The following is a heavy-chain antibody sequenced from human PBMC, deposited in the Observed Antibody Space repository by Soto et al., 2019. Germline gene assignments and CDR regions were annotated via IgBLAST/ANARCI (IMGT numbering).Heavy chain of an antibody. CDR3: ARVDPRGVAVVRDY. CDR2: ISGFNGQK. J-gene: IGHJ4*02. V-gene: IGHV1-18*01. D-gene: IGHD3-10*01. Sequence: QVQLVQSGPEVKKPGASVKVSCKAYGNTFASHGFSWVRQAPGQGLEWMGWISGFNGQKNYALKFQGRVTLTTDTSTSTAYMELRSLRSDDTAVYFCARVDPRGVAVVRDYWGQGTLVTVSS. CDR1: GNTFASHG.